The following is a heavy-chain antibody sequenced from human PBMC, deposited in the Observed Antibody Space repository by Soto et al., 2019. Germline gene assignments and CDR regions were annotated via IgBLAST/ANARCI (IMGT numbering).Heavy chain of an antibody. Sequence: SQTLSLTCAISGDSVSSDSVAWNWIRQSPSRGLEWLGRTCYRSKWYNDYAVSVKSRISINPDTSKNQFSLQLNSVTPEDTAVYYCARGHGDWFDPWGQGTLVTVSS. CDR1: GDSVSSDSVA. V-gene: IGHV6-1*01. J-gene: IGHJ5*02. CDR3: ARGHGDWFDP. CDR2: TCYRSKWYN. D-gene: IGHD4-17*01.